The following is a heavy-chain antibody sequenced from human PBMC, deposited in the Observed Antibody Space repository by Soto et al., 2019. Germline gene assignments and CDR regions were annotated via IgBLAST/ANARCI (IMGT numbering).Heavy chain of an antibody. CDR2: ISGSSATL. CDR3: ARPPYGSGSYYAFDI. V-gene: IGHV3-48*01. Sequence: EVQLVESGGGLVQPGGSLRLSCAASGFTFSSYSMNWVRQAPGKGLEWVSYISGSSATLYYADSVKGRFTISRDNAKNSLSLQMNSLRAEDTAVYYCARPPYGSGSYYAFDIWGQWTMVTVSS. D-gene: IGHD3-10*01. J-gene: IGHJ3*02. CDR1: GFTFSSYS.